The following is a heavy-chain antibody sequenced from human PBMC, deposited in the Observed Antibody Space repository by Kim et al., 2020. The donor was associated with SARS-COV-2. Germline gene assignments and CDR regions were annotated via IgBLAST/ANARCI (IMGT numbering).Heavy chain of an antibody. D-gene: IGHD4-17*01. CDR2: INPSGGST. CDR1: GYTFTSYY. Sequence: ASVKVSCKASGYTFTSYYMHWVRQAPGQGLEWMGIINPSGGSTSYAQKFQGRVTMTRDTSTSTVYMELSSLRSEDTAVYYCAREEADYGDSDAFDIWGQGTMVTVSS. V-gene: IGHV1-46*01. CDR3: AREEADYGDSDAFDI. J-gene: IGHJ3*02.